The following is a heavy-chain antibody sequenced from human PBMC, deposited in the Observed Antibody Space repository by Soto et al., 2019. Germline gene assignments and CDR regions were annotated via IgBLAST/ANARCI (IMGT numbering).Heavy chain of an antibody. Sequence: SQTLSLTCAISGDSVSSNSAAWNWIRQSPSRGLEWLGRTFYRSKWYNDYAVSVKSRITINPDTSKNQFSLQLNSVTPEDTAVYYCERESVRQQLAYYFEYWAQGTLVTVSS. J-gene: IGHJ4*02. CDR2: TFYRSKWYN. CDR3: ERESVRQQLAYYFEY. D-gene: IGHD6-13*01. V-gene: IGHV6-1*01. CDR1: GDSVSSNSAA.